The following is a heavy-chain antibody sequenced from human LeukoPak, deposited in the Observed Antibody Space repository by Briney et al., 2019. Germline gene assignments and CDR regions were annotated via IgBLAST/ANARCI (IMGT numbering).Heavy chain of an antibody. V-gene: IGHV1-3*01. J-gene: IGHJ4*02. CDR1: GYTFTSYA. Sequence: ASVKVSCKASGYTFTSYAMHWVRQAPGQRLEWMGWINAGNGNTKYSQKFQGRVTITRDTSANTAYMELSSLRSEDTAVYYCARDGPAAGHAFDYWGQGTLVTVSS. CDR3: ARDGPAAGHAFDY. CDR2: INAGNGNT.